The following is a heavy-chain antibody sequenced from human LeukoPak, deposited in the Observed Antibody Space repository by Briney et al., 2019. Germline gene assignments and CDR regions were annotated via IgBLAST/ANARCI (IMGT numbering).Heavy chain of an antibody. D-gene: IGHD2-15*01. J-gene: IGHJ5*02. CDR2: ISGSGGST. CDR3: ARGRREGYCSGGSCHTP. CDR1: GFTFSSYA. Sequence: PGGSLRLPCAASGFTFSSYAMSWVRQAPGKGLEWVSAISGSGGSTYYADSVKGRFTISRDNAKNSLYLQMNSLRAEDTAVYYCARGRREGYCSGGSCHTPWGQGTLVTVSS. V-gene: IGHV3-23*01.